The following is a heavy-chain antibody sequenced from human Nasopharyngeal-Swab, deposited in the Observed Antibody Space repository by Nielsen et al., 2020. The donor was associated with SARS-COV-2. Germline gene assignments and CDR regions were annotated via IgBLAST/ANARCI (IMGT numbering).Heavy chain of an antibody. CDR3: ARGRTTGTAGLFDY. CDR2: TYYRSKWYN. CDR1: GDSVSSNSAA. V-gene: IGHV6-1*01. Sequence: SQTLSLTCAISGDSVSSNSAAWNWVRQSPSRGLEWLGRTYYRSKWYNDYAGSVKSRITINPDTSKNQFSLQLNSVTPEDTAVYYCARGRTTGTAGLFDYWGQGTLVTVSS. J-gene: IGHJ4*02. D-gene: IGHD1-1*01.